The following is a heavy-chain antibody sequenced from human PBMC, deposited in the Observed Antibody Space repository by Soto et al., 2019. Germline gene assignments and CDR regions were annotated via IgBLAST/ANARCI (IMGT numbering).Heavy chain of an antibody. CDR1: GGSIDNYY. CDR2: IYKSGSS. CDR3: ARDIDYDFWSGYVSDGLDV. D-gene: IGHD3-3*01. Sequence: SETLSLTCTVTGGSIDNYYWSWIRQPAGKGLDWIGRIYKSGSSDYNPSLKSRVTMSVDTSKNQFSLNLSSVTAADTAVYYCARDIDYDFWSGYVSDGLDVWGQGTTVTVSS. J-gene: IGHJ6*02. V-gene: IGHV4-4*07.